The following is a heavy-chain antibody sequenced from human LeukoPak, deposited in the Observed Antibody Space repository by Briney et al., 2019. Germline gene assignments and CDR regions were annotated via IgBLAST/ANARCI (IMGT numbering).Heavy chain of an antibody. CDR3: ARDLGWELRSSYYYGMDV. V-gene: IGHV1-18*01. D-gene: IGHD1-26*01. CDR2: ISTYNGNT. CDR1: GYTFTSYG. J-gene: IGHJ6*02. Sequence: GASVKVSCKASGYTFTSYGISWVRQAPGQGLEWMGWISTYNGNTNYAQKLQGRVTMTTDTSTSTAYMELRSLRSDDTAVYYCARDLGWELRSSYYYGMDVWGQGTTVTVSS.